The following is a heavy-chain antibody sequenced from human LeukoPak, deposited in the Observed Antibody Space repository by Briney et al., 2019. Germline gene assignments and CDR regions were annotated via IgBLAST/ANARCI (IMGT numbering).Heavy chain of an antibody. Sequence: ASVKVSCKTSGYTFTGYYMHWVRQAPGQGLEWMGWINPISGGTNYAQKFQGRVTMTRDTSISTAYMELTRLRFDDTAMYYCARVDRYRSYVGYWGQGTLVTVSS. CDR2: INPISGGT. CDR1: GYTFTGYY. V-gene: IGHV1-2*02. D-gene: IGHD5-24*01. CDR3: ARVDRYRSYVGY. J-gene: IGHJ4*02.